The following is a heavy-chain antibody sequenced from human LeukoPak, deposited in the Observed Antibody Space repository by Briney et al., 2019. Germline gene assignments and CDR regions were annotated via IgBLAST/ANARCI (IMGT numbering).Heavy chain of an antibody. CDR2: ISSSSSYI. CDR1: GFAFSSYS. CDR3: ARGWLQGFGY. J-gene: IGHJ4*02. Sequence: GGSLRLSCAASGFAFSSYSMNWVRQAPGKGLEWVSSISSSSSYIYYADSVKGRFTISRDNAKNSLYLQMNSLRAEDTAVYYCARGWLQGFGYWGQGTLVTISS. V-gene: IGHV3-21*01. D-gene: IGHD5-24*01.